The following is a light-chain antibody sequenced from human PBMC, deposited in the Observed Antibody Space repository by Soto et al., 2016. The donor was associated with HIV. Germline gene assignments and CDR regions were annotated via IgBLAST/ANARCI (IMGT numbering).Light chain of an antibody. CDR2: GAV. CDR3: QQANSFPMFT. V-gene: IGKV1-12*01. J-gene: IGKJ3*01. Sequence: DIQMTQSPSSVSASVGDRVTITCRTNQSIGSWLAWYQQKAGKAPKLLIYGAVSLQSGVPSRFSGSGSGTEFTLTISSLQPEDLATYYCQQANSFPMFTFGPGTKVDIK. CDR1: QSIGSW.